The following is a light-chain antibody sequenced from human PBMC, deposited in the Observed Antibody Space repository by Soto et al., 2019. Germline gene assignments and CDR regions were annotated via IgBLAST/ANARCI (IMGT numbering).Light chain of an antibody. J-gene: IGKJ3*01. V-gene: IGKV2-28*01. CDR3: MQALQTPFT. CDR2: LGS. Sequence: DVVMTQSPLSLPVTLGQPASISCRSSQSLLYSNGYNYLDWYVQKPGQSPQLLIYLGSYRASGVPDRLSGSGSGTDFTLKISRVGAEDVGVYYCMQALQTPFTFGPGAKVDIK. CDR1: QSLLYSNGYNY.